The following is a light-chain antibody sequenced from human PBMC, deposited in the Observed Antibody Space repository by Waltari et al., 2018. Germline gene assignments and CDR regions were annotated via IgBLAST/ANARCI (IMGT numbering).Light chain of an antibody. CDR2: DVS. V-gene: IGLV2-11*01. Sequence: QSALTQPRSVSVSPGQSVTISCTGTSSNVGGYNYVSWYQQHPGKAPKVIIYDVSKGPSGVPDRFSGSKSGNTASLTISGPQAEDEADYYCCSYAGAYSHYLFGTGTTVTVL. CDR1: SSNVGGYNY. CDR3: CSYAGAYSHYL. J-gene: IGLJ1*01.